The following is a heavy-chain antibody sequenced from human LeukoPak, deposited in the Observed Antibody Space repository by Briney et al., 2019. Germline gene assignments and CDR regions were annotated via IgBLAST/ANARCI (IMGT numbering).Heavy chain of an antibody. J-gene: IGHJ4*02. Sequence: GGSLRLSCAASGFTFSSYWMHWVRQALGKGLVWVSRINSDGSSTSYADSVKGRFTISRDNAKNTLYLQMNSLRAEDTAVYYCARPRIVGARGVYYWGQGTLVTVSP. V-gene: IGHV3-74*01. CDR3: ARPRIVGARGVYY. CDR2: INSDGSST. D-gene: IGHD1-26*01. CDR1: GFTFSSYW.